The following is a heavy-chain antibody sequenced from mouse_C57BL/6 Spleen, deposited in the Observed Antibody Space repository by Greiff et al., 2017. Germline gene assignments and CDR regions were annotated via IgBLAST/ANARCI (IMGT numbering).Heavy chain of an antibody. V-gene: IGHV1-80*01. D-gene: IGHD1-1*01. CDR1: GYAFSSYW. J-gene: IGHJ1*03. CDR2: IYPGDGDT. Sequence: QVQLQQSGAELVKPGASVKISCKASGYAFSSYWMNWVKQRPGKGLEWIGQIYPGDGDTNYNGKFTGKATLTAANSSSTAYMQLSSLTSGDSAVDVGARSGYCSSWYFDVWGTGTTVTVAS. CDR3: ARSGYCSSWYFDV.